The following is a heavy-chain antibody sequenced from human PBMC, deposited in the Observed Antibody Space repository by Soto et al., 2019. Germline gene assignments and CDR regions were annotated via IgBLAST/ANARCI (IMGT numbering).Heavy chain of an antibody. D-gene: IGHD6-6*01. Sequence: SVTMSCWTSECTYSSCAGSWVRRARGQRPEWMGGIIPIFSTANYAQKFQGRVTITADESTSTAYMELSSLTSEDTAVYYCARDKVAAHPLRYAFDICGQGTMVTVSS. J-gene: IGHJ3*02. CDR2: IIPIFSTA. CDR1: ECTYSSCA. CDR3: ARDKVAAHPLRYAFDI. V-gene: IGHV1-69*13.